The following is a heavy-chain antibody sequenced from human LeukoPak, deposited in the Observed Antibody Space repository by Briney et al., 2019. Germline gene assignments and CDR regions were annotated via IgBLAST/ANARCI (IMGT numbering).Heavy chain of an antibody. Sequence: GGSLRLSCAATGFTVSSNYMSWVRQAPGKGLEWVSVIYRDGSTYSADSVKDRFSISRDNSKNTLHLQMNSLRAEDTAVYYCAKVRPEYYYDSSAHGYFQHWGQGTLVTVSS. V-gene: IGHV3-66*01. J-gene: IGHJ1*01. CDR1: GFTVSSNY. CDR3: AKVRPEYYYDSSAHGYFQH. D-gene: IGHD3-22*01. CDR2: IYRDGST.